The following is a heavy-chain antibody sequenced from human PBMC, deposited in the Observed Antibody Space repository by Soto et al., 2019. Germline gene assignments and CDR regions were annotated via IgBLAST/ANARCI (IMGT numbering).Heavy chain of an antibody. D-gene: IGHD2-15*01. CDR1: GGTFSSYT. J-gene: IGHJ3*02. CDR2: NIPILGIA. Sequence: GASVKVSCKASGGTFSSYTISWVRQAPGQGLEWMGRNIPILGIANYAQKFQGRVTITADKSTSTAYMELSSLRSEDTAVYYCARERFVAATQSFDIWGQGTMVTVSS. V-gene: IGHV1-69*04. CDR3: ARERFVAATQSFDI.